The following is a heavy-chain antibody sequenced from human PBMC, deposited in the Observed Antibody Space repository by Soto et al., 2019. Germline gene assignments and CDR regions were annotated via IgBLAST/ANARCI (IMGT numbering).Heavy chain of an antibody. CDR1: GGTFSSFA. D-gene: IGHD2-21*02. CDR2: IFTMFGTS. CDR3: STNPYFGGDCYHFDY. Sequence: QVQLLQSGVEVKKPGSSVKVSCKTFGGTFSSFAISWVRQASGQGLEWMGGIFTMFGTSNYAQKFQGRLTTTADESTTTAYMELSSLRSDDTAVYYCSTNPYFGGDCYHFDYWGQGTQVTVSS. J-gene: IGHJ4*02. V-gene: IGHV1-69*01.